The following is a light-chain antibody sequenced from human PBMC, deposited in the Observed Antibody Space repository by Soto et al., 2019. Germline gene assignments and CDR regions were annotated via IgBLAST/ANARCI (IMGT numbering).Light chain of an antibody. V-gene: IGKV2D-29*01. CDR3: MQSIQLPIT. Sequence: DIVMTQTPLSLSVTPGQSASMSCKSSQSLLQSDGKTYLFWYMQKPGQPPQLXTYEVSRRLSGVPDRISGSGSGTDFTLKISRVEAVDVGVYYCMQSIQLPITFGQGTRLEIK. CDR2: EVS. J-gene: IGKJ5*01. CDR1: QSLLQSDGKTY.